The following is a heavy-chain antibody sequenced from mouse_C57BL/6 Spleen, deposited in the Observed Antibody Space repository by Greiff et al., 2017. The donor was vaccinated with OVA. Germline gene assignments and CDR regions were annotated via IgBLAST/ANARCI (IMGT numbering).Heavy chain of an antibody. Sequence: VQLQQPGAALVKPGASVKLSCKASGYTFTSYWMHWVKPRPGRGLELIGRIDPNSGGTKYNEKFKSKATLTVDKPSSTAYMQLSSLTSEDAAVYYCARSGYGYDWFAYWGQGTLVTVSA. CDR1: GYTFTSYW. CDR3: ARSGYGYDWFAY. CDR2: IDPNSGGT. V-gene: IGHV1-72*01. J-gene: IGHJ3*01. D-gene: IGHD2-2*01.